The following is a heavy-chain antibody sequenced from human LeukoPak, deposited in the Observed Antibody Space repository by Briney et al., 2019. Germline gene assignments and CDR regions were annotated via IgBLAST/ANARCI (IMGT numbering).Heavy chain of an antibody. CDR2: IYYSGST. Sequence: SETLSLTCTVSGGSISSYYWSWIRQPPGKGLEWIGYIYYSGSTNYNPSLKSRVTISVDTSKNQFSLKLSSVTAADTAVYYCARVNDYVWGSYAFDIWGQGTMVTVSS. CDR1: GGSISSYY. CDR3: ARVNDYVWGSYAFDI. D-gene: IGHD3-16*01. V-gene: IGHV4-59*01. J-gene: IGHJ3*02.